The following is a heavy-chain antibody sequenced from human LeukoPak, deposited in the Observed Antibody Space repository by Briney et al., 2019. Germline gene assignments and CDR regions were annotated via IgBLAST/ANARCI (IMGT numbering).Heavy chain of an antibody. CDR2: INPNSGGT. V-gene: IGHV1-2*02. CDR1: GYTFTGYY. D-gene: IGHD3-3*01. CDR3: ASTHYDFWSGYYTDPSYYYMDV. J-gene: IGHJ6*03. Sequence: ASVKVSCKASGYTFTGYYMHWVRQAPGQGLEWMGWINPNSGGTDYAQKFQGRVTMTRDTSISTAYMELSRLRSDDTAVYYCASTHYDFWSGYYTDPSYYYMDVWGKGTTVTVSS.